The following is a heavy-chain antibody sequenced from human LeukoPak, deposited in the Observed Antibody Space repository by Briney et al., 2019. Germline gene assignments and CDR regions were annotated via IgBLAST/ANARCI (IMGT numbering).Heavy chain of an antibody. CDR1: GGSISSYY. J-gene: IGHJ2*01. CDR2: IYYSGSA. V-gene: IGHV4-59*08. Sequence: SETLSLTCTVSGGSISSYYWSWIRQPPGKGLEWIGYIYYSGSANYNPSLKSRVTISVDTSKNQFSLKLSSVTAADTAVYYCARRYGGNPHRNWYFDLWGRGTLVTVSS. CDR3: ARRYGGNPHRNWYFDL. D-gene: IGHD4-23*01.